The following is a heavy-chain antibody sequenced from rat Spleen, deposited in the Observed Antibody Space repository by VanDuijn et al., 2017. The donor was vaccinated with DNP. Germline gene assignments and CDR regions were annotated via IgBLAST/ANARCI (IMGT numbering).Heavy chain of an antibody. CDR3: ARLGDY. D-gene: IGHD5-1*01. V-gene: IGHV5S13*01. J-gene: IGHJ2*01. Sequence: EVQLVESGGGLVQPGGSLKLSCAASGFPFSKYGMAWIRQAPTKGLEWVASITNTDRTDYIDSVRGRFAISRDNAKNTLYLRMNSLRSEDTATYYCARLGDYWGQGVMVTVSS. CDR1: GFPFSKYG. CDR2: ITNTDRT.